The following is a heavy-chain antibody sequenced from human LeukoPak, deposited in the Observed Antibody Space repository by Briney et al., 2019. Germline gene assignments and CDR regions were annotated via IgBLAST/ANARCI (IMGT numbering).Heavy chain of an antibody. CDR2: MNPNSGNT. CDR3: ARAGQWLGDYYYMDV. J-gene: IGHJ6*03. CDR1: GYTFTSYG. D-gene: IGHD6-19*01. Sequence: ASVKVSCKASGYTFTSYGISWVRQAPGQGLEWMGWMNPNSGNTGYAQKFQGRVTITGNTSISTAYMELSSLRSEDTAVYYCARAGQWLGDYYYMDVWGKGTTVTVSS. V-gene: IGHV1-8*03.